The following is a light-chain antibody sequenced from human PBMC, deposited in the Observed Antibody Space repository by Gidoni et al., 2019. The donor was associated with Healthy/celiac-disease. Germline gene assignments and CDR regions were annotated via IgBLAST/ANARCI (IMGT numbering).Light chain of an antibody. V-gene: IGKV1-39*01. CDR2: AAS. Sequence: DIQLTQSPSSLSAYVGDRVTITCRASQSISSYLNWYQQKPGKAPKLLIYAASSLQSGVPARFSGSGSGTEFTLTISSLQPEDFATYYCQQSYSTPVAFGQGTKVEIK. CDR3: QQSYSTPVA. CDR1: QSISSY. J-gene: IGKJ1*01.